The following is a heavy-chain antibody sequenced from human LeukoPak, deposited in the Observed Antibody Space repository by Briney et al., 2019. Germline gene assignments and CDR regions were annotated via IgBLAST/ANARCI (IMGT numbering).Heavy chain of an antibody. D-gene: IGHD6-13*01. CDR1: GYTLTELS. J-gene: IGHJ4*02. V-gene: IGHV1-24*01. Sequence: GASVKVSCKVSGYTLTELSMHWVRQAPGRGLEWMGGFDPEDGETIYAQKFQGRVTMTRDTSISTAYMELSRLRSDDTAVYYCTSAAAGTIDYWGQGTLVTVSS. CDR2: FDPEDGET. CDR3: TSAAAGTIDY.